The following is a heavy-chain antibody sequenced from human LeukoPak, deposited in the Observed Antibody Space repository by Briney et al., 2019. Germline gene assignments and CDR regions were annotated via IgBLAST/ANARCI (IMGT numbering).Heavy chain of an antibody. J-gene: IGHJ4*02. Sequence: SSETLSLTCAIYGGSFSGYYWSWIRQPPGKGLEWIGSIYYSGNTYYNASLKSQVSISIDTSKNRFSLKLTSVTAADTAVYYCARQTGSGLFILPGGQGTLVTVSS. CDR3: ARQTGSGLFILP. D-gene: IGHD3/OR15-3a*01. CDR1: GGSFSGYY. CDR2: IYYSGNT. V-gene: IGHV4-34*01.